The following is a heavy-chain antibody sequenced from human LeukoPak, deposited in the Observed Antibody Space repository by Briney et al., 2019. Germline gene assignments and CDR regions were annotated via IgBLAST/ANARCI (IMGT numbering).Heavy chain of an antibody. J-gene: IGHJ6*04. CDR1: GGTFSSYA. D-gene: IGHD3-10*01. Sequence: GSPVKAYCKVSGGTFSSYAISWERQAPGQGLEWRGGFIPIFGTANYAQKFQGRVTITPDKCTSTAYMELSSLRSEDTAVYYCARIPPDGSGSYSYYGMDVWGKGTTVTVSS. CDR3: ARIPPDGSGSYSYYGMDV. V-gene: IGHV1-69*06. CDR2: FIPIFGTA.